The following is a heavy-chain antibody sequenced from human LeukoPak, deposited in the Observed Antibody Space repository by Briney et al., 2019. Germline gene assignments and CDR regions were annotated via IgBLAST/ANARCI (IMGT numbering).Heavy chain of an antibody. V-gene: IGHV3-66*01. CDR1: GFTVSSNY. CDR2: IYSGGST. CDR3: ATASDVLRYSYGYYFDY. Sequence: PGGSLRLSCAASGFTVSSNYMSWVRQAPGKGLEWVSVIYSGGSTYYADSVKGRFTISRDNSKNTLYLQMNSLRAEDTAVYYCATASDVLRYSYGYYFDYWGQGTLVTVSS. D-gene: IGHD5-18*01. J-gene: IGHJ4*02.